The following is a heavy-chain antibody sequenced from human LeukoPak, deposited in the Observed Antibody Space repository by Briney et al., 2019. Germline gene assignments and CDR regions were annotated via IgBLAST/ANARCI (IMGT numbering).Heavy chain of an antibody. D-gene: IGHD6-13*01. CDR2: IIPSGHTT. J-gene: IGHJ4*02. V-gene: IGHV3-23*01. Sequence: GGSLRLSCVASGFTFSSHGMNWVRQAPGKGLEWVSGIIPSGHTTYYADSVWGRFTISRDNSRNTVYLQMNSLRAEDTAVYYCAKSFGPVIAAAGTGADWGQGTLVTVSS. CDR3: AKSFGPVIAAAGTGAD. CDR1: GFTFSSHG.